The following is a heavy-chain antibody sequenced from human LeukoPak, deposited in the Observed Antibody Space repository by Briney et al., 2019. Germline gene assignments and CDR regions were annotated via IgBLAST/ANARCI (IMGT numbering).Heavy chain of an antibody. J-gene: IGHJ3*02. CDR1: GGSISYYY. D-gene: IGHD3-10*01. V-gene: IGHV4-59*08. CDR2: IHYTGSG. Sequence: SETLSLSCTVPGGSISYYYWSWIRQPPGRGLEWSGYIHYTGSGTYNHSLTSRVTISVDTSKNQFSLKLSSVTAADTAVYYCARRKGSSSWTGEAFDIWGQGTMVTVSS. CDR3: ARRKGSSSWTGEAFDI.